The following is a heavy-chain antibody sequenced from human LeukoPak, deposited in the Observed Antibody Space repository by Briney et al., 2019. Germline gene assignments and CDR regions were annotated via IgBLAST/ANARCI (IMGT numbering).Heavy chain of an antibody. V-gene: IGHV3-74*01. Sequence: PGGSLRLSCAASGFTFSSYWMHWVRQAPGKGLVWVSRINSDGSSTIYADSVKGRFTISRDNAKNTLYLQMNSLRAEDTAVYYCAKDKSGGYNRNFDYWGQGTLVTVSS. CDR3: AKDKSGGYNRNFDY. CDR2: INSDGSST. CDR1: GFTFSSYW. J-gene: IGHJ4*02. D-gene: IGHD5-24*01.